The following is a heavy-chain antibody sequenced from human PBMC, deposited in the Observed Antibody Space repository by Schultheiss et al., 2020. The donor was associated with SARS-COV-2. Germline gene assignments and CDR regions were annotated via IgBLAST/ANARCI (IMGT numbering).Heavy chain of an antibody. CDR3: ARDLITRGYSYGYGY. CDR1: GFTFSSYS. Sequence: GESLKISCAASGFTFSSYSMNWVRQAPGKGLEWVSYISSSSSTMYYADSVKGRFTISRDNAKNSLYLQMNSLRAEDTTVYYCARDLITRGYSYGYGYWGQGTLVTVSS. CDR2: ISSSSSTM. J-gene: IGHJ4*02. D-gene: IGHD5-18*01. V-gene: IGHV3-48*04.